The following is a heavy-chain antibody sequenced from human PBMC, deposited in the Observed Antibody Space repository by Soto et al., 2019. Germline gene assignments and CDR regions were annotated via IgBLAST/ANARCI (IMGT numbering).Heavy chain of an antibody. CDR3: AKWDTGYCSGGSCYSSAFDI. D-gene: IGHD2-15*01. CDR1: GFTFSSYA. CDR2: ISGSGGST. Sequence: GGSLRLSCAASGFTFSSYAMSWVRQAPGKGLEWVSAISGSGGSTYYADSVKGRFTISRDNSKNTLYLQMNSLRAEDTAVYYCAKWDTGYCSGGSCYSSAFDIWGQGTMVTVSS. J-gene: IGHJ3*02. V-gene: IGHV3-23*01.